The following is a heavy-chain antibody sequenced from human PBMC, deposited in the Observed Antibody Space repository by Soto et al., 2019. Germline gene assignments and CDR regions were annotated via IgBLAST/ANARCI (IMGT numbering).Heavy chain of an antibody. Sequence: GASLRLFCAASGFTFSSYGMHWVRQAPGKGLEWVGVIWYDGSTKYYADSVKGRFTISRDNSKNTLYLQMNSLRAEDTAVYYCARGPRDYDPPLYFDYWGQGTLVTVPS. V-gene: IGHV3-33*01. CDR2: IWYDGSTK. CDR1: GFTFSSYG. J-gene: IGHJ4*02. CDR3: ARGPRDYDPPLYFDY. D-gene: IGHD4-17*01.